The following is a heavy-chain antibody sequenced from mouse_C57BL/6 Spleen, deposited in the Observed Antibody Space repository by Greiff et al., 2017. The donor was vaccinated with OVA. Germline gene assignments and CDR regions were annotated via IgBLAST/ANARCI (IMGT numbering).Heavy chain of an antibody. V-gene: IGHV2-6*03. Sequence: VAPSQSLSITCTVSGFSLTSYGVHWVRQPPGKGLEWLVVIWSDGSTTYNSALKSRLSISKDNSKSQVFLKMNSLQTDDTAMYYCARDSGYGDGFDYWGQGTTLTVSS. CDR3: ARDSGYGDGFDY. CDR2: IWSDGST. J-gene: IGHJ2*01. D-gene: IGHD3-2*02. CDR1: GFSLTSYG.